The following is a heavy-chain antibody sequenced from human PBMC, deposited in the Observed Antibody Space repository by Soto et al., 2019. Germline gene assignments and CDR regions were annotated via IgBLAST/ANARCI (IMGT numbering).Heavy chain of an antibody. J-gene: IGHJ4*02. Sequence: SETLSLTCAVYGGSFSGYYWSWIRQPPGKGLEWIGEINHSGSTNYNPSLKSRVTISVDTSKNQFSLKLSSVTAADTAVYYCARSGSGSYFKNNFDYWGQGTLVTVS. CDR1: GGSFSGYY. D-gene: IGHD3-10*01. CDR2: INHSGST. V-gene: IGHV4-34*01. CDR3: ARSGSGSYFKNNFDY.